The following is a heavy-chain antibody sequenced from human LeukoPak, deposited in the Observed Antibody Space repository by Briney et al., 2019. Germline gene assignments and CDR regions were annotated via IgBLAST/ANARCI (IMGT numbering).Heavy chain of an antibody. CDR2: ISSSGSTI. V-gene: IGHV3-11*01. CDR3: ARDGWLRYFDSYYYGMDV. D-gene: IGHD3-9*01. J-gene: IGHJ6*02. CDR1: GFTFSDYY. Sequence: PGGSLRLSCAASGFTFSDYYMSWIRQAPGKGLEWVSYISSSGSTIYYADSVKGRFTISRDNAKNSLYLQMNSLRAEDTAVYYCARDGWLRYFDSYYYGMDVWGQGTTVTVSS.